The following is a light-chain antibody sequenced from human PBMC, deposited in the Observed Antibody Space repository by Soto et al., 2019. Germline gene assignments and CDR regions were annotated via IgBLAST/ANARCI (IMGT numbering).Light chain of an antibody. V-gene: IGLV1-47*01. J-gene: IGLJ2*01. CDR2: RNN. CDR3: ATWDDSLSGVV. Sequence: QSVLTQPPSASWTPGQRVTISCSGSSSNIGSNYVYWYQQLPGTAPKLLIYRNNQRPSGVPERFSGSKSGTSVSLAISGLRSEDEADYYCATWDDSLSGVVFGGGTKLTVL. CDR1: SSNIGSNY.